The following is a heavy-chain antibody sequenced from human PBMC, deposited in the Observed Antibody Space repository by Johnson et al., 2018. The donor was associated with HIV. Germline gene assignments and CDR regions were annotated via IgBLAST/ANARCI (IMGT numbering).Heavy chain of an antibody. J-gene: IGHJ3*02. Sequence: VQLVESGGGVVRPGGSLRLSCAASGFTFDDYGMSWVRQAPGKGLEWVSGINWNGGSTGYAESVKGRFTISRDNAKNSLYLQMNSLRAEDTAVYYCARDRYYDFWSGYRTFDIWGQGTMVTVSS. CDR1: GFTFDDYG. D-gene: IGHD3-3*01. CDR3: ARDRYYDFWSGYRTFDI. CDR2: INWNGGST. V-gene: IGHV3-20*04.